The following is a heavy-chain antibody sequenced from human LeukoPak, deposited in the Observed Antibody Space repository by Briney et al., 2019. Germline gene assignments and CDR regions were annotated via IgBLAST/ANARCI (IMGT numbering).Heavy chain of an antibody. CDR2: IYTSGST. V-gene: IGHV4-4*07. Sequence: SETLSLTCTVSGGSISSYYWSWIRQPAGKGLEWIGRIYTSGSTNYNPSLKSRVTMSVDTSKNQFSLKLSSVTAVDTAVYYCARVTLTPHDYGDYATFDPWGQGTLVTVSS. CDR3: ARVTLTPHDYGDYATFDP. CDR1: GGSISSYY. J-gene: IGHJ5*02. D-gene: IGHD4-17*01.